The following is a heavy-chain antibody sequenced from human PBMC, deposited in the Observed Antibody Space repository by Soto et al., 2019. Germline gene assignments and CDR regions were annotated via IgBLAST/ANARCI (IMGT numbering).Heavy chain of an antibody. J-gene: IGHJ5*02. CDR1: GFTFRTSA. CDR3: EKDAVSGDGVWLLDS. Sequence: GALSRSCSASGFTFRTSALSWARQAPGKGMEWVSILLRSGSSTYYADSVKGRFTISSDISANSLYLQMDSLRAEDTAVYYCEKDAVSGDGVWLLDSWGQGTVVTVYS. V-gene: IGHV3-23*01. D-gene: IGHD4-17*01. CDR2: LLRSGSST.